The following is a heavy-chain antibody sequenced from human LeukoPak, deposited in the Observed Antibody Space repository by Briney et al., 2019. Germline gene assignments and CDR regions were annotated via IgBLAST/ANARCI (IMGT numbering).Heavy chain of an antibody. CDR1: GYSISNGYY. D-gene: IGHD3-10*01. V-gene: IGHV4-38-2*02. CDR2: IYHSGST. J-gene: IGHJ5*02. Sequence: SETLSLTCTVSGYSISNGYYWGWIRQPPGKGLEWIGNIYHSGSTYYNPSLKSRVTISVDTSKNQFSLQLNSVTPEDTAVYYCARDIGAYYGSGSNWFDPWGQGTLVTVSS. CDR3: ARDIGAYYGSGSNWFDP.